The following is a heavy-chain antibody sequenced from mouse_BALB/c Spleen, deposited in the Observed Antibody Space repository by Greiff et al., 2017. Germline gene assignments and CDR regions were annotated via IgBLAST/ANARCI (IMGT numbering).Heavy chain of an antibody. Sequence: DVKLQESGPGLVKPSQSLSLTCTVTGYSITSDYAWNWIRQFPGNKLEWMGYISYSGSTSYNPSLKSRISITRDTSKNQFFLQLNSVTTEDTATYYCARLGWLLWYFDVWGAGTTVTVSS. CDR1: GYSITSDYA. CDR2: ISYSGST. CDR3: ARLGWLLWYFDV. D-gene: IGHD2-3*01. V-gene: IGHV3-2*02. J-gene: IGHJ1*01.